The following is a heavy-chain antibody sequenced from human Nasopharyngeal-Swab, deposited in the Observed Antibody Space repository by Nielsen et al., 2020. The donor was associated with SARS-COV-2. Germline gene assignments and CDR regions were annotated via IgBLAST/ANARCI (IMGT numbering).Heavy chain of an antibody. D-gene: IGHD1-26*01. J-gene: IGHJ4*02. CDR3: ARISGVGATRGGSDY. CDR2: IDWDDDK. V-gene: IGHV2-70*01. Sequence: WIRQPPGKALEWLALIDWDDDKYYSTSLKTRLTISKDTSKNQVVLTMTNMDPVDTATYYCARISGVGATRGGSDYWGQGTLVTVSS.